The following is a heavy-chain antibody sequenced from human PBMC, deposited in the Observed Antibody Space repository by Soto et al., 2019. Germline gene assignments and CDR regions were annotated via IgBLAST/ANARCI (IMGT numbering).Heavy chain of an antibody. CDR2: IYHSGAT. Sequence: QVQLQESGSGLVKPSQTLVLTCTVSGDSISRDGSSWSWLRQPPGKGLEWIGYIYHSGATYYNPSLKSRVTTSVDKSKNQFSLSLASVTAADPAVYYCAREMSYYFDSWGHGTLVTVSS. CDR3: AREMSYYFDS. J-gene: IGHJ4*01. V-gene: IGHV4-30-2*01. CDR1: GDSISRDGSS.